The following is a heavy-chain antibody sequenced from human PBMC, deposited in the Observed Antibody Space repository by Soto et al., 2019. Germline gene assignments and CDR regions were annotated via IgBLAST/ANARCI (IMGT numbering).Heavy chain of an antibody. CDR3: ARAGGYSGFEPPDY. D-gene: IGHD5-12*01. CDR2: VNWDDTRT. J-gene: IGHJ4*02. Sequence: VQVVESGGGVVRPGGSPRLSCAASGFIFDDYGMTWVRQAPGKGLEWISGVNWDDTRTGYADSVKGRFTVSRDNAKNSLYLQMNSLRAEDTALYHCARAGGYSGFEPPDYWGQGTLVTVSS. V-gene: IGHV3-20*01. CDR1: GFIFDDYG.